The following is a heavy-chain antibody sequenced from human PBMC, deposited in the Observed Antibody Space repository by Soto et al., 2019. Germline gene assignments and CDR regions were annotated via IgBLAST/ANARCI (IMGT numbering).Heavy chain of an antibody. Sequence: QVQLVQSGPEVKKPGSSVKVSCKTSGGTLSSFVTSPINWVRQAPGQGPEWMGGIVPNVGTVNYAQRFQGRVTSTVDRPKGTPYMELTLLRSADTALYYRAWRDTSSLLRYFDTWGEATLVNV. D-gene: IGHD2-2*01. J-gene: IGHJ4*02. V-gene: IGHV1-69*06. CDR2: IVPNVGTV. CDR3: AWRDTSSLLRYFDT. CDR1: GGTLSSFVTSP.